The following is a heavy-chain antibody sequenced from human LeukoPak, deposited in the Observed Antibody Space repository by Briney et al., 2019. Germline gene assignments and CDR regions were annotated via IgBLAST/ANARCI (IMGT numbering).Heavy chain of an antibody. V-gene: IGHV4-39*01. Sequence: SETLSLTCTVSGGSISSSSYYWGWIRQPPGKGLEWIGSIYYSGSTYYNPSLKSRVTISVDTSKNQFSLKLSSVTAADTAVYYCARHRYSYGYVFDYWGQGTLVTVSS. CDR3: ARHRYSYGYVFDY. CDR1: GGSISSSSYY. CDR2: IYYSGST. J-gene: IGHJ4*02. D-gene: IGHD5-18*01.